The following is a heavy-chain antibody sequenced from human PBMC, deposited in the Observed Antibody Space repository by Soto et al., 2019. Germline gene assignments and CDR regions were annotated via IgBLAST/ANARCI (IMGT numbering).Heavy chain of an antibody. D-gene: IGHD6-13*01. CDR3: AKDRIAAAAGPATD. V-gene: IGHV3-23*01. J-gene: IGHJ4*02. CDR2: ISGSGGST. Sequence: EVQLLESGGGLVQPGGSLRLSCAASGFTFSSYAMSWVRQAPGKGREWVSAISGSGGSTYYADSVKGRFTIARDNSKTTLYLQMNSLRAEDTAADYWAKDRIAAAAGPATDWGQGTLVTVSS. CDR1: GFTFSSYA.